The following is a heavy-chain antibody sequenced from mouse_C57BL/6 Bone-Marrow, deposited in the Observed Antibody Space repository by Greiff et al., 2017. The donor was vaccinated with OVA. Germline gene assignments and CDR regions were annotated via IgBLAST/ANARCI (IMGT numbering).Heavy chain of an antibody. Sequence: DVKLVESGGDLVKPGGSLKLSCAASGFTFSSYGMSWVRQTPGKRLEWVATISSGGSYPSSPDSVKGRFTISRDNDKNTLYLQMSSLKSEDTAMYYCARHDYYGSSYDYWGQGTTLTVSS. CDR3: ARHDYYGSSYDY. D-gene: IGHD1-1*01. J-gene: IGHJ2*01. CDR2: ISSGGSYP. CDR1: GFTFSSYG. V-gene: IGHV5-6*02.